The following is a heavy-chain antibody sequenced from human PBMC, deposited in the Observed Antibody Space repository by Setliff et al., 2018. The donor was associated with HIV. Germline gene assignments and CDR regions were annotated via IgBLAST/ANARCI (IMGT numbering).Heavy chain of an antibody. J-gene: IGHJ4*02. V-gene: IGHV4-59*04. CDR3: AGGSRWGFVY. CDR2: VSHVGES. CDR1: GGSISSHY. Sequence: SETLSLTCIVSGGSISSHYWSWIRQPPGRGLEWIGEVSHVGESKVNPSFNSRVYMSVYMSKNQFSLRMMSVTAADTAVYFCAGGSRWGFVYWGQGTPVTVSS. D-gene: IGHD6-19*01.